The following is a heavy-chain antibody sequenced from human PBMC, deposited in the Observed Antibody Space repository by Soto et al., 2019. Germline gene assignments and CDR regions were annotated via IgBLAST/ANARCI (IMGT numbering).Heavy chain of an antibody. D-gene: IGHD3-3*01. J-gene: IGHJ4*02. CDR1: GFTFSSYA. CDR2: ISGSGGST. Sequence: GGSLRLSCAASGFTFSSYAMSWVRQAPGKGLEWVSAISGSGGSTYYADSVKGRFTISRDNSKNTLYLQMNSLRAEDTAVYYCAKAGDTIFGVVIKEINFDCWGQGTLVTVSS. CDR3: AKAGDTIFGVVIKEINFDC. V-gene: IGHV3-23*01.